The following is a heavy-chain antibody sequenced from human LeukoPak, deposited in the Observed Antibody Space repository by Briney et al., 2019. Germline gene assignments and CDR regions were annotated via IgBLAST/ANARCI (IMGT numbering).Heavy chain of an antibody. CDR1: GGSISSSS. Sequence: ETLSLTCTVSGGSISSSSYYWGWIRQPPGKGLEWVSSISSSSSYIYYADSVKGRFTISRDNAKNSLYLQMNSLRAEDTAVYYCARDLAYSSSWDIWGQGTMVTVSS. D-gene: IGHD6-13*01. CDR2: ISSSSSYI. V-gene: IGHV3-21*01. J-gene: IGHJ3*02. CDR3: ARDLAYSSSWDI.